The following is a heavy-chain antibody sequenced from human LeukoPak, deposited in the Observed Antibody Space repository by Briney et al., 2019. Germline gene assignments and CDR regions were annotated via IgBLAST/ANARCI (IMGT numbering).Heavy chain of an antibody. CDR3: ARETTVTTGANWFDP. D-gene: IGHD4-17*01. Sequence: SETLSLTCSVSGGSISSYYWSWIRQPAGKGLEWIGRIYTSGTTHYNPSLKSRVTMSVDTSKNQFSLKLSSVTAADTAVYYCARETTVTTGANWFDPWGQGTLVTVSS. CDR1: GGSISSYY. V-gene: IGHV4-4*07. CDR2: IYTSGTT. J-gene: IGHJ5*02.